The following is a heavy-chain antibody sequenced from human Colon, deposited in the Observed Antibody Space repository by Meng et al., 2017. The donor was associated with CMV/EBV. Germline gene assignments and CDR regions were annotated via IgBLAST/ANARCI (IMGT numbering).Heavy chain of an antibody. Sequence: ASVKVSCKASGDNFVDYGLSWVRQAPGQGLQWMGWISAYYGRTRYARSLQDRVIMTRDTSTRTAYMELRSLKSDDTAVYFCSREVDYGGNIAFGYWGQGTLVTVSS. CDR2: ISAYYGRT. D-gene: IGHD4-23*01. J-gene: IGHJ4*02. CDR3: SREVDYGGNIAFGY. V-gene: IGHV1-18*01. CDR1: GDNFVDYG.